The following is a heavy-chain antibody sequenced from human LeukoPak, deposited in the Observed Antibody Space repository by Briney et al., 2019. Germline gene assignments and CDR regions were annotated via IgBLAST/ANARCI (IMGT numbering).Heavy chain of an antibody. CDR2: IYYSGST. CDR1: GGSISSGGYY. V-gene: IGHV4-61*08. CDR3: ARQDCSGGSCYLDY. J-gene: IGHJ4*02. D-gene: IGHD2-15*01. Sequence: PSQTLSLTCTVSGGSISSGGYYWSWIRQHPGKGLEWIGYIYYSGSTNYNPSLKSRVTISVDTSKNQFSLKLSSVTAADTAVYYCARQDCSGGSCYLDYWGQGTLVTVSS.